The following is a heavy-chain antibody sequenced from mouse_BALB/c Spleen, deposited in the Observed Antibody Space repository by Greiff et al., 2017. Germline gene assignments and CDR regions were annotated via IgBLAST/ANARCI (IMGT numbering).Heavy chain of an antibody. CDR2: IYPGNGDT. CDR1: GHTFSSYH. CDR3: AILRFTAWFGY. V-gene: IGHV1-12*01. Sequence: QPGAELVKPGASVQMSCKASGHTFSSYHMHWVKQTPGAGLEWIGAIYPGNGDTSYNQQFKGKATLTADKSSSTAYMQLSSLTSKDYAVYDCAILRFTAWFGYWGERTLVTVSA. J-gene: IGHJ3*01. D-gene: IGHD1-1*01.